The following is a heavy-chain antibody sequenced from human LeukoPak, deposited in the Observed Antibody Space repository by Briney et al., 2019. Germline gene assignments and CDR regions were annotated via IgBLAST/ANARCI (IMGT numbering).Heavy chain of an antibody. CDR3: AKPGGQWLVLDYFDY. CDR2: ISYDGSNK. J-gene: IGHJ4*02. CDR1: GFTFSSYG. D-gene: IGHD6-19*01. Sequence: PGGSLRLSCAASGFTFSSYGMHWVRQAPGKGLEWVAVISYDGSNKYYADSVKGRFTISRDNSKNTLYLQMNSLRAEDTAAYYCAKPGGQWLVLDYFDYWGQGTLVTVSS. V-gene: IGHV3-30*18.